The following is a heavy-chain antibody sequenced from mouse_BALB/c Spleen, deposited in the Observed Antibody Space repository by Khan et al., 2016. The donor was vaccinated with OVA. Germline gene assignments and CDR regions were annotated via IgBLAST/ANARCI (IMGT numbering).Heavy chain of an antibody. CDR2: IYPGSGST. CDR1: GYTFTDYD. J-gene: IGHJ4*01. Sequence: QVQLQQSGPELVKPGASVKMSCKTSGYTFTDYDIRWVKQRTGQGLEWIGEIYPGSGSTYYNEKFKGKATLTADKSSHTAYMQLSSLQSEDSAVYFSAIIFYGNSYAMDYWGQGTAVTVSS. D-gene: IGHD2-1*01. V-gene: IGHV1-77*01. CDR3: AIIFYGNSYAMDY.